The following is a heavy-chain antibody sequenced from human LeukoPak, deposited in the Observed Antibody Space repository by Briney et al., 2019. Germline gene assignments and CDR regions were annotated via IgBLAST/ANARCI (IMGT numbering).Heavy chain of an antibody. Sequence: SVKVSCKASGGTFSSYAISWVRQAPGQGLEWMGRIIPILGIANYAQKFQGRVTITADKSTSTAYMELRSLRSEDTAVYYCASGQLTYYYDSSGYHYGMDVWGQGTTVTVSS. J-gene: IGHJ6*02. CDR2: IIPILGIA. CDR3: ASGQLTYYYDSSGYHYGMDV. CDR1: GGTFSSYA. D-gene: IGHD3-22*01. V-gene: IGHV1-69*04.